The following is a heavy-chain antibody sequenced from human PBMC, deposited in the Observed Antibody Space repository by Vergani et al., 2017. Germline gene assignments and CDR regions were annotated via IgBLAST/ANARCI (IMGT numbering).Heavy chain of an antibody. D-gene: IGHD3-3*01. V-gene: IGHV4-34*11. CDR3: AREGYDFWSGYYTGAFDI. CDR2: IYYSGST. Sequence: QVQLQQWGAGLLKPSETLSLTCAVYGGSFSGYYWSWIRQPPGKGLEWIGYIYYSGSTNYNPSLKSRVTISVDTSKNQFSLKLSSVTAADTAVYYCAREGYDFWSGYYTGAFDIWGQGTMVTVSS. CDR1: GGSFSGYY. J-gene: IGHJ3*02.